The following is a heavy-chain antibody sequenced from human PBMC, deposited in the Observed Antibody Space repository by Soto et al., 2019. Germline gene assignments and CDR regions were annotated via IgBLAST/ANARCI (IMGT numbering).Heavy chain of an antibody. V-gene: IGHV3-33*01. CDR2: IWYDGSNK. Sequence: QVQLVESGGGVVQPGRSLRLSCAASGFTFSSYGMHWVRQAPGKGLEWVAVIWYDGSNKYYADSVKGRFTISRDNSKNTLYLQMNSLRAEDTAVYYCARDQHNPDSLVGATPVFDYWGPGTLVTVSS. CDR3: ARDQHNPDSLVGATPVFDY. D-gene: IGHD1-26*01. J-gene: IGHJ4*02. CDR1: GFTFSSYG.